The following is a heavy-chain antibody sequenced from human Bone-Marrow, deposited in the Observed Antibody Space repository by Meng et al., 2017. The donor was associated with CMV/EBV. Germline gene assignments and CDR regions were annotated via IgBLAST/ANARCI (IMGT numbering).Heavy chain of an antibody. CDR2: ISDSGGSR. D-gene: IGHD3-3*01. CDR3: AKDHGIVEWLEAMWY. CDR1: GLSFGGEY. Sequence: GLSFGGEYKRWEGQGGGEEGRKGAAISDSGGSRRREDNGKERSEDSRDNSKNTLYLKMNSLRAEDTAVYYWAKDHGIVEWLEAMWYWGQGTLVTVSS. J-gene: IGHJ4*02. V-gene: IGHV3-23*01.